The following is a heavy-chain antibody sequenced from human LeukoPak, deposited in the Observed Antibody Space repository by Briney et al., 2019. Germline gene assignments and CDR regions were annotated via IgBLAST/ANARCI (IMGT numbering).Heavy chain of an antibody. V-gene: IGHV4-4*07. CDR1: GASISNYY. CDR2: IHTSGST. D-gene: IGHD3-10*01. CDR3: ARLGSRWFDP. J-gene: IGHJ5*02. Sequence: SETLSLTCTVSGASISNYYWNWIRQPAGKGLEWIGRIHTSGSTNYNPSLKSRVSMSVDTSKNQFSLKLSSVTAADTAVYYCARLGSRWFDPWGQGTLVTVSS.